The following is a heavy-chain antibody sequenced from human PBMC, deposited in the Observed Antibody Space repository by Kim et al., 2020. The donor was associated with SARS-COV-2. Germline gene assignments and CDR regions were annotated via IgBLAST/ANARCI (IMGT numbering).Heavy chain of an antibody. J-gene: IGHJ4*02. V-gene: IGHV3-74*01. CDR3: ARGDYYSY. Sequence: VRQAPGKGVVWVSRINMNGSLTTYGDSVKGRFTVSRDNAQNTLYLQMDSLRAEDTAVYYCARGDYYSYWGQGTLVTVSS. CDR2: INMNGSLT. D-gene: IGHD3-22*01.